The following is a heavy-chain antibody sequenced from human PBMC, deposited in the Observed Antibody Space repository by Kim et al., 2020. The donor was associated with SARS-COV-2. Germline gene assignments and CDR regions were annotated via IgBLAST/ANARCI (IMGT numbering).Heavy chain of an antibody. CDR2: MNPDGRAK. CDR3: ATSDSWSFES. D-gene: IGHD6-13*01. J-gene: IGHJ4*02. Sequence: GGSLRLSCAASGLIFSNSWMAWVRQAPGKGLEWLANMNPDGRAKFYMDSVKGRFTISRDNAKDSLYLLMNSLRVEDTGVYYCATSDSWSFESWGQGTLVTVSS. CDR1: GLIFSNSW. V-gene: IGHV3-7*01.